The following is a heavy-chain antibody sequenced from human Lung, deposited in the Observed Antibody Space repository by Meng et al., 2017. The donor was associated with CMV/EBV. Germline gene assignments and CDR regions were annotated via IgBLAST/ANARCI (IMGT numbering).Heavy chain of an antibody. Sequence: SETLSLXCPVSCASIDSDNYYWSWIRQPPGKGLEWIGYIYYSGSSFYNPSLKSRVTISLNMSKNQFSLYLSSVTAADTAVYYCARADYYNLMDVWGQGTTVTVSS. V-gene: IGHV4-30-4*08. CDR3: ARADYYNLMDV. CDR2: IYYSGSS. J-gene: IGHJ6*02. CDR1: CASIDSDNYY.